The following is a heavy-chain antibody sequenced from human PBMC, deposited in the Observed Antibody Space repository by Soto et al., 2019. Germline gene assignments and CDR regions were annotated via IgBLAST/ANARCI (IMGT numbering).Heavy chain of an antibody. J-gene: IGHJ4*02. CDR3: ARLEGLATISYSFDF. CDR1: DDSINSDKYY. V-gene: IGHV4-39*01. Sequence: QLQLQESGPGLVKPSETLSLTCSVSDDSINSDKYYWGWIRQPPGKGLEWIGSVYYRGNAYYNPSLQTRVTISLDKSKSRFSLTLNSVTAADSAVYFCARLEGLATISYSFDFWGPGALVTVSS. D-gene: IGHD5-12*01. CDR2: VYYRGNA.